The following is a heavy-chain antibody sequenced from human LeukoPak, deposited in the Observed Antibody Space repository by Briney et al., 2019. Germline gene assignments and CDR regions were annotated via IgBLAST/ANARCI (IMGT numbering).Heavy chain of an antibody. CDR3: VRRRDCTSSSCYSGYFDP. J-gene: IGHJ5*02. CDR2: VYYRGNT. Sequence: PSETLSLTCTVSGGSVSSISYYWGWIRQPPGKGLEWIGTVYYRGNTYYNPTLGSRVTISLDTSKSQFSLKVTSVTAADTAVYYCVRRRDCTSSSCYSGYFDPWGQGTLVTVSS. V-gene: IGHV4-39*01. D-gene: IGHD2-2*01. CDR1: GGSVSSISYY.